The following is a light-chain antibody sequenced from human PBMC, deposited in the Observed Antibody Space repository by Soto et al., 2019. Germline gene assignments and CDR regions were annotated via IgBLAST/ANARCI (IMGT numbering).Light chain of an antibody. CDR1: QGINSY. Sequence: DIQLTQSPSFLSASVGDRVTITCPASQGINSYLAWYQQKPGKVPKLLIYAASTLQSGVPSRFSGSGSGTEFTLTISSLQPEDFATYYCQQINSYPITFGQGTRLEIK. J-gene: IGKJ5*01. CDR3: QQINSYPIT. V-gene: IGKV1-9*01. CDR2: AAS.